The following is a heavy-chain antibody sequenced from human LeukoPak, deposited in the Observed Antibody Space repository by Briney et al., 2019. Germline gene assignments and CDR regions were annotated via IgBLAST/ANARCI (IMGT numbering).Heavy chain of an antibody. D-gene: IGHD3-3*01. CDR1: GFTFSSYA. Sequence: GGSLRLSCAASGFTFSSYAMSWVRQAPGKGLECVSAISGSGGSTYYADSVKGRFTISRDNSKNTLYLQMNSLRAEDTAVYYCAKANDFWSGVFDYWGQGTLVTVSS. CDR3: AKANDFWSGVFDY. V-gene: IGHV3-23*01. J-gene: IGHJ4*02. CDR2: ISGSGGST.